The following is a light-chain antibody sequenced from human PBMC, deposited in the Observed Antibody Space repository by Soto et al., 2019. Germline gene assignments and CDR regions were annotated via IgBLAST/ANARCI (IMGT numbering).Light chain of an antibody. CDR2: DAS. CDR1: QGISNY. Sequence: AIQLTQSPSSLSASVGDRVTLTCRASQGISNYLGWYQQKPGKAPKLLIYDASSLESGVPSRFSGSGSGTDFTLTISSLQPDDFATYYCQQFNNYPLTFGGGTKVDIK. J-gene: IGKJ4*01. V-gene: IGKV1D-13*01. CDR3: QQFNNYPLT.